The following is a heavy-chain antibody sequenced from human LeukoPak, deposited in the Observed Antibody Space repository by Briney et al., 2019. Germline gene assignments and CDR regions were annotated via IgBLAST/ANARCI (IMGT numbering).Heavy chain of an antibody. V-gene: IGHV3-7*03. Sequence: GSLRLSCAASGFTFNTYWMSWVRQAPGKGLEWVANIKQDGGETYVDSVKGRFTMSRDNAKNSLYLQMNSLRAEDTAVYYCARGRGYSYGVIAAFDIWGQGTMVTVSS. D-gene: IGHD5-18*01. J-gene: IGHJ3*02. CDR2: IKQDGGET. CDR3: ARGRGYSYGVIAAFDI. CDR1: GFTFNTYW.